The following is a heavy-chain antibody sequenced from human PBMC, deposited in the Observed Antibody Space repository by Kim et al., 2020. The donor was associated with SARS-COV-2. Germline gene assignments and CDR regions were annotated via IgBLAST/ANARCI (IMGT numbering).Heavy chain of an antibody. Sequence: SETLSLTYAVYGGSFSGYYWSWIRQPPGKGLEWIGEINHSGSTNYNPSLKSRVTISVDTSKNQFSLKLSSVTAADTAVYYCARGLFGGLWGQGTLVTVSS. CDR3: ARGLFGGL. CDR2: INHSGST. CDR1: GGSFSGYY. J-gene: IGHJ4*02. V-gene: IGHV4-34*01. D-gene: IGHD3-10*02.